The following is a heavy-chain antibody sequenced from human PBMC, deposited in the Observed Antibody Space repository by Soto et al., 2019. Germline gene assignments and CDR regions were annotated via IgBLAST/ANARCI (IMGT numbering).Heavy chain of an antibody. Sequence: GGSLRLSCAASGFTFSSYGMHWVRQAPGKGLEWVAVIWYDGSNKYYADSLKGRFTISRDNSKKTLYLQVNSLRAEDTAVYFCARDDCDSSGYYYVDYWGQGTLVTVSS. V-gene: IGHV3-33*01. J-gene: IGHJ4*02. CDR1: GFTFSSYG. D-gene: IGHD3-22*01. CDR2: IWYDGSNK. CDR3: ARDDCDSSGYYYVDY.